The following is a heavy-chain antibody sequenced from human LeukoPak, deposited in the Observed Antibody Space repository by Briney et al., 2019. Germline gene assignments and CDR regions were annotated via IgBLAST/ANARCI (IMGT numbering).Heavy chain of an antibody. CDR1: GYTFGSYS. CDR3: AASSAVAGTRGVDLLD. CDR2: ISSSSSYI. V-gene: IGHV3-21*01. Sequence: VKPGGSLRLSCAASGYTFGSYSMNWVRQAPGKGLEWVSSISSSSSYIYYADSVKGRFTISRDNAKNSLYLQMNSLRAEDTAVYYCAASSAVAGTRGVDLLDWGQGTLVTVSS. J-gene: IGHJ4*02. D-gene: IGHD6-19*01.